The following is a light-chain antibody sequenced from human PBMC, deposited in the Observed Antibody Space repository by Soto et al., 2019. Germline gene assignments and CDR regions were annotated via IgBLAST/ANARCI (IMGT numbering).Light chain of an antibody. V-gene: IGKV3-20*01. CDR2: GAS. Sequence: EIVLTQSPGTLSLSPGVRATLSCRASQSVSSSYLAWYQQKPGQAPRLLIYGASSRATGIPDRFSGSGSGTDFTLTISRLEPEDFAVYYCQQYGSSLSLTFGGGTKVEIK. J-gene: IGKJ4*01. CDR1: QSVSSSY. CDR3: QQYGSSLSLT.